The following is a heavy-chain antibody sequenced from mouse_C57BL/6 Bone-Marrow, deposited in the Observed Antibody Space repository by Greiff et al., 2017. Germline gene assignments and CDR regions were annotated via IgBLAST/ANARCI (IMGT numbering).Heavy chain of an antibody. CDR1: GFTFSSYG. CDR2: ISSGGSYT. Sequence: EVHLVESGGDIVKPGGSLKLSCAASGFTFSSYGMSWVRQTPDKRLEWVATISSGGSYTYYPDSVKGRFTISRDNAKNTLYLQMSSLKSEDTAMYYCARRGDGRDWYFDVWGTGTTVTVSS. CDR3: ARRGDGRDWYFDV. V-gene: IGHV5-6*01. J-gene: IGHJ1*03.